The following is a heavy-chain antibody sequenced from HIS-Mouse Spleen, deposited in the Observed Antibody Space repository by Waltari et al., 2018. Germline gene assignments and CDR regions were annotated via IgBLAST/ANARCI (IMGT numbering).Heavy chain of an antibody. CDR1: GFTFDDYA. CDR2: ISWNSGSI. J-gene: IGHJ4*02. Sequence: EVQLVESGGGLVQPGRSLRLSCADSGFTFDDYAMHWVRQAPGKGLEWVSGISWNSGSIGYADSVKGRFTISRDNAKNSLYLQMNSLRAEDTALYYCAKLSGSSSYDYWGQGTLVTVSS. D-gene: IGHD6-13*01. V-gene: IGHV3-9*01. CDR3: AKLSGSSSYDY.